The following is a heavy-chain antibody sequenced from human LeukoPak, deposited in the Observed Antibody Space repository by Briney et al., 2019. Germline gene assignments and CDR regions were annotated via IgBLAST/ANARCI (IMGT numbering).Heavy chain of an antibody. J-gene: IGHJ5*02. CDR1: GFTFSGSA. CDR3: TSRYSSGLNWFDP. D-gene: IGHD6-19*01. Sequence: GGSLSLSCAASGFTFSGSAMHWVRQASGKGLEWGGRTRSKANSYATAYAASVKGRFTISRDDSKNTAYLQMNSLKTEDTAVYYCTSRYSSGLNWFDPWGQGTLVTVSS. CDR2: TRSKANSYAT. V-gene: IGHV3-73*01.